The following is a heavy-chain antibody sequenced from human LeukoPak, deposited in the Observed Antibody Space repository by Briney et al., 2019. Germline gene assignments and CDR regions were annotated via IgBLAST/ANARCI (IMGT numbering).Heavy chain of an antibody. Sequence: GGSLRLSCAASGFTFDDYGMSWVRQAPGKGLEWVSGINWNGGSTGYADSVKGRFTISRDNAKNSLYLQMSSLRAEDTALYYCARDPSGYGSGSYYYNWFDPWGQGTLVTVSS. CDR3: ARDPSGYGSGSYYYNWFDP. CDR1: GFTFDDYG. D-gene: IGHD3-10*01. J-gene: IGHJ5*02. CDR2: INWNGGST. V-gene: IGHV3-20*04.